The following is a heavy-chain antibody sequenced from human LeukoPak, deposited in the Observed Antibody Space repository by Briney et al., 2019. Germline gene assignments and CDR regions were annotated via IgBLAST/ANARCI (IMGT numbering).Heavy chain of an antibody. Sequence: SETLSLTCTASGGSISSYYWSWIRQPAGKGLEWIGRIYTSGSTNYNPSLKSRVTMSVDTSKNQFSLKLSSVTAADTAVYYCARLYYYDSSGYYSXDAFDIWGQGTMVTVSS. D-gene: IGHD3-22*01. CDR2: IYTSGST. CDR1: GGSISSYY. CDR3: ARLYYYDSSGYYSXDAFDI. J-gene: IGHJ3*02. V-gene: IGHV4-4*07.